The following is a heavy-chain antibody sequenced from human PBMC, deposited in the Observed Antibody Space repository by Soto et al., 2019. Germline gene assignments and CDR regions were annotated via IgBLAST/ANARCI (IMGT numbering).Heavy chain of an antibody. J-gene: IGHJ6*02. CDR2: IFSSGTT. CDR1: GDSISSGNKY. Sequence: PSETLSLTCTVSGDSISSGNKYWSWIRQPPRKGLEWIGYIFSSGTTYYNPSLKSRLTMSLDASQNQFSLKLNSLTDADTAVYFCARVPSPFDYYYAMDVWGQGTTVTVSS. V-gene: IGHV4-30-4*01. D-gene: IGHD3-16*01. CDR3: ARVPSPFDYYYAMDV.